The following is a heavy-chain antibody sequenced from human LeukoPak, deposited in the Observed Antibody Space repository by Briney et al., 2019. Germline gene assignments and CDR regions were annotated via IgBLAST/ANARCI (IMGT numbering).Heavy chain of an antibody. CDR2: ISYDGSNK. D-gene: IGHD2-21*02. CDR3: AKDPPAYCGGDCYVGY. Sequence: GGSLRLSCAASGFTFSSYGMHWVRQAPDKGLEWVAVISYDGSNKYYADSVKGRFTISRDNSKNTLCLQMNSLRAEDTAVYYCAKDPPAYCGGDCYVGYWGQGTLVTVSS. CDR1: GFTFSSYG. V-gene: IGHV3-30*18. J-gene: IGHJ4*02.